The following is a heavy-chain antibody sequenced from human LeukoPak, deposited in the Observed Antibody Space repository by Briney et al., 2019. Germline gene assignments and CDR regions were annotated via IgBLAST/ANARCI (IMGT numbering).Heavy chain of an antibody. D-gene: IGHD3-16*01. J-gene: IGHJ4*02. Sequence: PSETLSLTCAVYGGSFSGYYWSWIRQPPGKGLEWIGEVNHSGSTNYNPSLKSRVTISVDTSKNQFSLKLSSVTAADTAVYYCASPYLGYWGQGTLVTVSS. CDR2: VNHSGST. CDR1: GGSFSGYY. CDR3: ASPYLGY. V-gene: IGHV4-34*01.